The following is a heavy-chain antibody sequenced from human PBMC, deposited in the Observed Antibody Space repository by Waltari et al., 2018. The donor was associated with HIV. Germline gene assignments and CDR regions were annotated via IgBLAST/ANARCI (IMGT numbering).Heavy chain of an antibody. J-gene: IGHJ3*02. V-gene: IGHV4-34*01. CDR3: AGLGSGWSWVAFDI. Sequence: QVQLQQWGAGLLKPSETLSLTCAVYGGSFSGYYWSWIRQPPGQGLEWIGEINHSGSTNYNPSLKSRVTIAVDTSKNQFSLKLSSVTAADTAVYYCAGLGSGWSWVAFDIWGQGTMVTVSS. CDR2: INHSGST. CDR1: GGSFSGYY. D-gene: IGHD6-19*01.